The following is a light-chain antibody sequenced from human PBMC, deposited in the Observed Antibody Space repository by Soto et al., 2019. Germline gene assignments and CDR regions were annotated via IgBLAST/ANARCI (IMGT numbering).Light chain of an antibody. V-gene: IGLV2-14*01. CDR3: SSYTGSSTLVYV. J-gene: IGLJ1*01. CDR2: EVT. Sequence: QSVLTQPASVSGSPGQSITISCTGTSSDVGGYNYVSWYRQHPGKAPKLMIYEVTNRPSGVSNRFSGSKSGNTASLTISGLQAEDEADYYCSSYTGSSTLVYVFGTGTKLTVL. CDR1: SSDVGGYNY.